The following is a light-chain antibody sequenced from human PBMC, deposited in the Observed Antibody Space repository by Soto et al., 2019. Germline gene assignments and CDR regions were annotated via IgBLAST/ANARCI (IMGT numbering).Light chain of an antibody. Sequence: QSVVAQTASVSGSRGQSITISCPGTSSDVGSYNLVSWYQQHPGKAPKLMIYEGSKRPSGVSNRFSGYKSGNTASLTISGLQAEDEADYYCCSYAGSSSYVFGTGTKVTVL. V-gene: IGLV2-23*01. CDR3: CSYAGSSSYV. CDR1: SSDVGSYNL. CDR2: EGS. J-gene: IGLJ1*01.